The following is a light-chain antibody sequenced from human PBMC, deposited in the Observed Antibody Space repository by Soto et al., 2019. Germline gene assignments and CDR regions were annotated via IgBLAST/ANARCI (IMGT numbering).Light chain of an antibody. CDR2: AAS. CDR1: QTVRTY. CDR3: QQSYNTPVT. J-gene: IGKJ5*01. Sequence: DIQMTQSPASLSASVEDRVTITCRAGQTVRTYLNWYQQKPGKAPKLLIYAASNLQSGVPSRFSGSGSGTDFTLTITSLRPEDFATYWCQQSYNTPVTFGQGTRLEI. V-gene: IGKV1-39*01.